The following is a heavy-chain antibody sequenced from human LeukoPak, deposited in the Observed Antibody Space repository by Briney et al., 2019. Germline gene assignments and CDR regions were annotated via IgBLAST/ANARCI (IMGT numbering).Heavy chain of an antibody. CDR3: VSQTDYYDSSGYYPY. CDR2: IIPIFGTA. D-gene: IGHD3-22*01. CDR1: GYTFTSYD. V-gene: IGHV1-69*06. Sequence: ASVKVSCKASGYTFTSYDINWVRQATGQGLEWMGGIIPIFGTANYAQKFQGRVTITADKSTSTAYMELSSLRSEDTAVYYCVSQTDYYDSSGYYPYWGQGTLVTVSS. J-gene: IGHJ4*02.